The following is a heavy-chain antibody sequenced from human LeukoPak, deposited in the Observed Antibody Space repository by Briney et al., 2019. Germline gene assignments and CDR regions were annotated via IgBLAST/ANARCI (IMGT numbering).Heavy chain of an antibody. J-gene: IGHJ3*02. Sequence: GESLKISCKGSGYSFTSYWIGWVRQMPGKGLEWMGIIYPGDSDTRYSPSFQGQVTISADKSISTAYLQWSSLKASDTAMYYCAREGPVDCNGGSCYSSVAFDIWGQGTMVTVSS. CDR2: IYPGDSDT. CDR3: AREGPVDCNGGSCYSSVAFDI. D-gene: IGHD2-15*01. CDR1: GYSFTSYW. V-gene: IGHV5-51*01.